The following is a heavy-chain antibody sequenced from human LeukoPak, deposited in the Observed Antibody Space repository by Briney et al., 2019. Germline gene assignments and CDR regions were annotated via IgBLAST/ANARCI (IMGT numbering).Heavy chain of an antibody. CDR1: GGTFSSSA. Sequence: ASVKVSCKASGGTFSSSAISWVRQAPGQGLEWMGGIIPIFGTANYAQKFQGRVTITADESTSTAYMELSSLRSEDTAVYYCARGRSVVSYYYDSSGYHNDGSPAFDIWGQGTMVTVSS. CDR3: ARGRSVVSYYYDSSGYHNDGSPAFDI. D-gene: IGHD3-22*01. CDR2: IIPIFGTA. V-gene: IGHV1-69*13. J-gene: IGHJ3*02.